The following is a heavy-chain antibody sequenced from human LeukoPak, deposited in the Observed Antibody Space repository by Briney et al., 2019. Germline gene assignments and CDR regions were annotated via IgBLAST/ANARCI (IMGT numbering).Heavy chain of an antibody. CDR3: AKDRQWSGCDWGGFDY. CDR1: GFTFSSYG. Sequence: GGSLRLSCAASGFTFSSYGMHWVRQAPGKGLEWVAFIRYDGSNKYYADSVKGRFTISRDNSKNTLYLQMNSLRAEDTAVYYCAKDRQWSGCDWGGFDYWGQGTLVTVSS. J-gene: IGHJ4*02. D-gene: IGHD5-12*01. V-gene: IGHV3-30*02. CDR2: IRYDGSNK.